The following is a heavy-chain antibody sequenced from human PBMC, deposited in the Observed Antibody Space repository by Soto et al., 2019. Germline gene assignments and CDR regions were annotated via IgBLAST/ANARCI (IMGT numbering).Heavy chain of an antibody. CDR1: GFTFSSYA. Sequence: GGSLRLSCAASGFTFSSYAMHWVRQAPGKGLEWVAVISYDGSNKYYADSVKGRFTISRDNSKNTLYLQMNSLRAEDTAVYYCARGSKGYGMDVWGQGTTVNV. CDR2: ISYDGSNK. CDR3: ARGSKGYGMDV. J-gene: IGHJ6*02. V-gene: IGHV3-30-3*01.